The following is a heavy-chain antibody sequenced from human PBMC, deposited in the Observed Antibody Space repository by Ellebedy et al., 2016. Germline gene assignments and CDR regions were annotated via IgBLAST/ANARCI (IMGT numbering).Heavy chain of an antibody. J-gene: IGHJ5*02. V-gene: IGHV3-30*03. CDR2: ISYDGSDK. CDR1: GFTFSNYG. D-gene: IGHD1-7*01. CDR3: SSLISGTTGWFDP. Sequence: LSLTCAASGFTFSNYGMHWVRQAPGKGLEWVATISYDGSDKYYADSVKGRFTISRDNSKKTLSLQMNSLRTEDTAVYYCSSLISGTTGWFDPWGQGTLVTVSS.